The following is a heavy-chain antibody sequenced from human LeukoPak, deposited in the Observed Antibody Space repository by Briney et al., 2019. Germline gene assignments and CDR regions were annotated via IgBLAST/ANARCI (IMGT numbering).Heavy chain of an antibody. V-gene: IGHV4-59*08. CDR3: ARRTSLYYYGSGSYYTFDY. CDR1: GGSISSYY. Sequence: SETLSLTCTVSGGSISSYYWSWIRQPPGKGLEWIGYIYYSGSTNYNPSLKSRVTISVDTSKNQFSLKLSSVTAADTAVYYCARRTSLYYYGSGSYYTFDYWGQGTLVTVSS. D-gene: IGHD3-10*01. J-gene: IGHJ4*02. CDR2: IYYSGST.